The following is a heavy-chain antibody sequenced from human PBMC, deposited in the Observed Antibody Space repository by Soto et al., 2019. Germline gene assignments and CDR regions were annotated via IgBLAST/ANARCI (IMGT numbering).Heavy chain of an antibody. CDR3: ARAPTVSSAPSNYYYYGMDV. CDR2: ISSSSSYI. V-gene: IGHV3-21*01. D-gene: IGHD6-6*01. Sequence: PGGSLRLSCAASGFTFSSYSMNWVRQAPGKGLEWVSSISSSSSYIYYADSVKGRFTISRDNAKNSLYLQMNSLRAEDTAVYYCARAPTVSSAPSNYYYYGMDVWGQGTTVTVSS. CDR1: GFTFSSYS. J-gene: IGHJ6*02.